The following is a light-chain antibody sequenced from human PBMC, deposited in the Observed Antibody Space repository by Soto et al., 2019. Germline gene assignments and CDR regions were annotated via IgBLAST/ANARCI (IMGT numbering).Light chain of an antibody. V-gene: IGKV3-15*01. J-gene: IGKJ4*01. Sequence: EIVLTQYQATLSVSPGERAPLXCEASQSVSSNLAWYQQKPGQAPRLLIYGASTRATGIPARFSGSGSGTEFTLTISSLQSEDFAVYYCQQYNNWPITFGGGTKVDIK. CDR2: GAS. CDR1: QSVSSN. CDR3: QQYNNWPIT.